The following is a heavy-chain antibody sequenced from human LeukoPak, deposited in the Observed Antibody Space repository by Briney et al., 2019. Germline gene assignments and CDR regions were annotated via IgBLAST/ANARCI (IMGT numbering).Heavy chain of an antibody. D-gene: IGHD3-10*01. V-gene: IGHV3-53*01. J-gene: IGHJ6*02. Sequence: GGSLRLSCAASGFTVSSNYMSWVRQAPGKGLEWVSVIYSGGSTYYADSVKGRFTISRDNSKNTLYLQMNSLRAEDTAVYYCARDSVRGPGGAYYYGMDVWGQGTTVTVSS. CDR1: GFTVSSNY. CDR3: ARDSVRGPGGAYYYGMDV. CDR2: IYSGGST.